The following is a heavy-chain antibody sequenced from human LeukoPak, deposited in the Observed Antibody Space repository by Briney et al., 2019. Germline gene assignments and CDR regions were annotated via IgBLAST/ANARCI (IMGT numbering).Heavy chain of an antibody. D-gene: IGHD3-16*02. Sequence: GASVKVSCKASSYTFTNYAITWVRQAPGQGLEWMGWISASNGNAKYAQKLQGRVTMTTDTSTSTAYMELRSLRSDDTAVYYCARADDYVWGSHRLNFDYWGQGTLVAVSS. J-gene: IGHJ4*02. CDR2: ISASNGNA. CDR1: SYTFTNYA. CDR3: ARADDYVWGSHRLNFDY. V-gene: IGHV1-18*01.